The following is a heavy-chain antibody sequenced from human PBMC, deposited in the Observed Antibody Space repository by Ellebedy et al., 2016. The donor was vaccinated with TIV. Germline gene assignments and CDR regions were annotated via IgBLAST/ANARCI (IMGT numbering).Heavy chain of an antibody. CDR3: AREWSAFDL. V-gene: IGHV3-74*01. J-gene: IGHJ3*01. CDR1: GFTFSSYY. D-gene: IGHD3-3*01. Sequence: PGGSLRLSCAASGFTFSSYYMQWVRQAPGKGLVWVSHISSDGSHINYADSVKGRFTISRDNAKNTLYLQMNSLRAEDTAVYYCAREWSAFDLWGQGTMVTVSS. CDR2: ISSDGSHI.